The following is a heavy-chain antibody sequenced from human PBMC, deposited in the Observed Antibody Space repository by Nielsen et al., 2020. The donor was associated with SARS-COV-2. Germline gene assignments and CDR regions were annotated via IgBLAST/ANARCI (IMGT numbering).Heavy chain of an antibody. V-gene: IGHV3-21*04. CDR3: AKDAEALISGPAPHWYLDL. J-gene: IGHJ2*01. CDR2: IRGTSLYI. CDR1: GFPSSTYS. Sequence: GGSLRPSCAPSGFPSSTYSINWVRQAPGKGLEWVSSIRGTSLYIYYADSVKGRFTISRDNAANSLFLQMSTLTTDDTAFYFCAKDAEALISGPAPHWYLDLWGRATLVTVSS.